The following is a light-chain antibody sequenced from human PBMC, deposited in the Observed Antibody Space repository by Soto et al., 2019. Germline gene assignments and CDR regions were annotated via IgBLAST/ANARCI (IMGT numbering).Light chain of an antibody. V-gene: IGKV3-20*01. CDR2: DAS. Sequence: EIVVTQSPGPLSLSPGERATLSCRASQFVSSNSLAWYQQKRGQAPRLLIHDASSRATGIPDRFSGSGSGTDFTLTISRLEPEDFAVYYCQQYAGSPRTFGQGTKVDIK. CDR3: QQYAGSPRT. J-gene: IGKJ1*01. CDR1: QFVSSNS.